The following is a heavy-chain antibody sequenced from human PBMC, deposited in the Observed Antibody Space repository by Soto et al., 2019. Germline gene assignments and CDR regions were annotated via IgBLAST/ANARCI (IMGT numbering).Heavy chain of an antibody. CDR3: ARGLLWFGESRAYYYYYGMDV. Sequence: SETLSLTCAVYGGSFSGYYWSRIRQPPGKGLEWIGEINHSGSTNYNPSLKSRVTISVDTSKNQFSLKLSSVTAADTAVYYCARGLLWFGESRAYYYYYGMDVWGQGTTVTVSS. CDR2: INHSGST. J-gene: IGHJ6*02. CDR1: GGSFSGYY. V-gene: IGHV4-34*01. D-gene: IGHD3-10*01.